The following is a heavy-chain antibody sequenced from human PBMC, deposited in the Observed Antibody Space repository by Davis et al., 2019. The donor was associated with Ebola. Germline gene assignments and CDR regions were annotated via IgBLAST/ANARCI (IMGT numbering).Heavy chain of an antibody. J-gene: IGHJ4*02. Sequence: PGGSLRLSCAASGFTFTNYAMSWVRQAPGRGLDWVSTIGGSGGNTYYADSVKGRFTISRDNSKNTLYLQMNSLRAEDSAVYYCARPDVGGVIFGYFDYWGQGTLVTVSS. CDR3: ARPDVGGVIFGYFDY. V-gene: IGHV3-23*01. CDR1: GFTFTNYA. D-gene: IGHD3-10*02. CDR2: IGGSGGNT.